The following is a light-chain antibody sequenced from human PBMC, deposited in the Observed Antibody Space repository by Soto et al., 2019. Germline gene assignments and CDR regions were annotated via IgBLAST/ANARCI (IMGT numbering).Light chain of an antibody. CDR3: QQYYSSPLT. CDR1: QSLFYSSNNRNY. Sequence: DIVMTQFPDSLTVSLGERATINCKSSQSLFYSSNNRNYLACYQLKPGQPPKLLMYWASTRESGVPDRFSGGGSGTDFTLTISSLQAEDVADYYCQQYYSSPLTFGPGTKVDFK. CDR2: WAS. J-gene: IGKJ3*01. V-gene: IGKV4-1*01.